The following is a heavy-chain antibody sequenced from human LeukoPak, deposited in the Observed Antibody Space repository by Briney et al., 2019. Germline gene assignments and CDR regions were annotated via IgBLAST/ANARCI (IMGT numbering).Heavy chain of an antibody. V-gene: IGHV4-61*09. Sequence: KSSQTLSLTCVVSGASVGSGAYYWSWIRQPAGEGLQWIGHVYSTGTTNYNPSLGSRVSISLDTSKKQFSLEMTSVTAADTAVYYCARRLAVTIDHFDPCGPGILVTVSS. CDR3: ARRLAVTIDHFDP. CDR2: VYSTGTT. CDR1: GASVGSGAYY. D-gene: IGHD4-17*01. J-gene: IGHJ5*02.